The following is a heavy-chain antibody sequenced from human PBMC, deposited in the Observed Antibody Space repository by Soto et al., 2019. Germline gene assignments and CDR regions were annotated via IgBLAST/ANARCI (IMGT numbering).Heavy chain of an antibody. Sequence: SETLSLTCAVYGGSFSGYYWSWIRQPPGKGLEWTGEINHSGSTNYNPSLKSRVTISVDTSKNQFSLKLSSVTAADTAVYYCGRVDGVLRYFDWGGNWFDPWGQGTLVTVSS. J-gene: IGHJ5*02. CDR1: GGSFSGYY. CDR3: GRVDGVLRYFDWGGNWFDP. CDR2: INHSGST. D-gene: IGHD3-9*01. V-gene: IGHV4-34*01.